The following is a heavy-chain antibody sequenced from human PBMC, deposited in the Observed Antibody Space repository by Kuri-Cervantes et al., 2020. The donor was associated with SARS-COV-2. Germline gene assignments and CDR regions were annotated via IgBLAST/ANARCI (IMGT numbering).Heavy chain of an antibody. V-gene: IGHV4-59*01. CDR2: IYYSGST. J-gene: IGHJ4*02. Sequence: SETLSLTCTVSGGSISSYYWSWIRQPPGKGLEWIGYIYYSGSTNYNPSLKSRVTISVDTSKNQFSLKLSSVTAEDTAVYYCARGAELGIGDYWGQGTLVTVSS. D-gene: IGHD7-27*01. CDR1: GGSISSYY. CDR3: ARGAELGIGDY.